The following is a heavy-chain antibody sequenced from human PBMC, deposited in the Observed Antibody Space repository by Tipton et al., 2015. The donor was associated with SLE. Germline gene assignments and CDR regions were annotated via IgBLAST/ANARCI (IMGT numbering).Heavy chain of an antibody. Sequence: TLSLTCAVYGGSFSGYYWSWIRQPPGKGLEWIGSIYHSGSTYYNPSLKSRVTISVDTSKNQFSLKLSSVTAADTAVYYCARGGGFDPWGQGTLVTVSS. CDR1: GGSFSGYY. D-gene: IGHD3-16*01. V-gene: IGHV4-34*01. CDR2: IYHSGST. CDR3: ARGGGFDP. J-gene: IGHJ5*02.